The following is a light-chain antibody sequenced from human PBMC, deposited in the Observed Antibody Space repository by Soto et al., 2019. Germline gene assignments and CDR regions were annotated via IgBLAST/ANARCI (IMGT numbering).Light chain of an antibody. Sequence: DIQMTQSPSSVSASVGARVTITWRASQGISVWVAWYQQNPGKAPKLHVFATSSLQSGIPSRFSGRRYVADFTRTISSLQPEASATYYCQQAHRFPYTFGQGTKLEVK. J-gene: IGKJ2*01. CDR2: ATS. CDR1: QGISVW. CDR3: QQAHRFPYT. V-gene: IGKV1-12*01.